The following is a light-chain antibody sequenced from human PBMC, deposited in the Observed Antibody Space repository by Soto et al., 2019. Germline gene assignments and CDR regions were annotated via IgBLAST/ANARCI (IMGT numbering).Light chain of an antibody. CDR3: QQSYGTPT. CDR1: ESISHY. Sequence: DTQMTKSPSSLSASEGDKVTITCRASESISHYVNWYQQKPGSAPKLLIHSASIFQSGVPSRFSGSGSGTDFTLTISSLQPEDFATYYCQQSYGTPTFGQGTKVESK. V-gene: IGKV1-39*01. CDR2: SAS. J-gene: IGKJ1*01.